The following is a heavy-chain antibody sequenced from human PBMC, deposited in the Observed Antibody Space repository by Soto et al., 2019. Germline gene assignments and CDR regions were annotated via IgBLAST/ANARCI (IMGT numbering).Heavy chain of an antibody. V-gene: IGHV1-58*01. CDR1: GFTLTSAD. Sequence: QMPLVQSGPEVKKPGTSVKVSCKASGFTLTSADVQWVRQTRGQRLEWIGWIVGGSGSTNYAQQFQGRLAITRDMSTSTVYMELCSLRSEDTAVYYCAADWSNRPFDFWGQGTLVTVSS. D-gene: IGHD3-3*01. J-gene: IGHJ4*02. CDR3: AADWSNRPFDF. CDR2: IVGGSGST.